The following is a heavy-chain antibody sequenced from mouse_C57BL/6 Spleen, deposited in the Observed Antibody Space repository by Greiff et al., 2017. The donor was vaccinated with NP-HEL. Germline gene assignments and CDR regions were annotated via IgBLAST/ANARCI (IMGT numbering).Heavy chain of an antibody. V-gene: IGHV1-82*01. CDR3: ASSYYVNWYLVV. CDR2: IYPGDGDT. D-gene: IGHD2-10*01. CDR1: GYAFSSSW. J-gene: IGHJ1*03. Sequence: VQLQQSGPELVKPGASVKISCKASGYAFSSSWMNWVKQRPGKGLEWIGRIYPGDGDTNYNGKFKGKATLTADKSSSTAYMQLSSLTSEDSAVYFCASSYYVNWYLVVGGTGPPVTVSS.